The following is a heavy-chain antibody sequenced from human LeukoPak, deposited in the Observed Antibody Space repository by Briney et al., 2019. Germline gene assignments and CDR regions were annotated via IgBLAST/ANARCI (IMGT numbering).Heavy chain of an antibody. CDR2: ISNGGST. J-gene: IGHJ4*02. V-gene: IGHV3-23*01. CDR3: AEETSSSFDY. Sequence: GGSLRLSCAASGFTFSSYAMNWVRQAPGKGLEWVSGISNGGSTYYADSVKGRFTISRDYFQNTLYLQMNSLRAEDTAVYYCAEETSSSFDYWGQGTLVTVSS. CDR1: GFTFSSYA. D-gene: IGHD6-6*01.